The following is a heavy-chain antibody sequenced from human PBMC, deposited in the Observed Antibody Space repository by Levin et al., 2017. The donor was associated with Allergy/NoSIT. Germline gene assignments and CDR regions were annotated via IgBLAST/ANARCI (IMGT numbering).Heavy chain of an antibody. D-gene: IGHD6-13*01. CDR3: AARIQYSSSSYYLHFDC. CDR2: IDGGGSFNT. Sequence: PGGSLRLSCVASGFTFSAFPMTWLRQAPGKGLEWVSTIDGGGSFNTYYADSVKGRFTISRDSSRNTLYLQMNSLRVEDTAVYYCAARIQYSSSSYYLHFDCWGQGTLATVSS. CDR1: GFTFSAFP. V-gene: IGHV3-23*05. J-gene: IGHJ4*02.